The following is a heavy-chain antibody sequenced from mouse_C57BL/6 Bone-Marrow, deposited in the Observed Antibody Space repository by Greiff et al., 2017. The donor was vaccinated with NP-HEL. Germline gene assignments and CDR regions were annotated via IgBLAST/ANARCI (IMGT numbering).Heavy chain of an antibody. V-gene: IGHV1-19*01. CDR2: INPYNGGT. J-gene: IGHJ4*01. CDR3: ARTATVVATRNAMDY. D-gene: IGHD1-1*01. CDR1: GYTFTDYY. Sequence: VQLQQSGPVLVKPGASVKMSCKASGYTFTDYYMHWVKQSHGKSLEWIGVINPYNGGTSYNQKFKGKATLTVDKSSSTAYMELNSLTSEDSAVYDCARTATVVATRNAMDYWGQGTSVTVSS.